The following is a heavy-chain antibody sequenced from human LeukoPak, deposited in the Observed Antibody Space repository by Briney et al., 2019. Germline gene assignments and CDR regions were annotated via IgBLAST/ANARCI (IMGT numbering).Heavy chain of an antibody. CDR2: IYYSGST. D-gene: IGHD6-25*01. J-gene: IGHJ4*02. Sequence: SETLSLTCTVSGGSISSSSYYWGWIRQPPGKGLEWIGSIYYSGSTNYNPSLKSRVTISADTSKNEFSLKLSSVTAADTAVYYCVTVGAARTKWGQGTLVTVSS. CDR3: VTVGAARTK. V-gene: IGHV4-39*07. CDR1: GGSISSSSYY.